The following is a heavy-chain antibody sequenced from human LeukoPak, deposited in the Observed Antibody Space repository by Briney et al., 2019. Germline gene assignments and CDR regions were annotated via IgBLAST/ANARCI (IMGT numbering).Heavy chain of an antibody. CDR2: ISYSGST. V-gene: IGHV4-59*08. CDR1: GGSLNNYF. CDR3: ARGRAAAD. D-gene: IGHD6-13*01. Sequence: PSETLSLTCTVSGGSLNNYFWSWIRQPPGKGLEWIGYISYSGSTNYNPSLKSRVIISVDTSKNQFFLKLSSVTAADTAVYYCARGRAAADWGQGTLVTVSS. J-gene: IGHJ4*02.